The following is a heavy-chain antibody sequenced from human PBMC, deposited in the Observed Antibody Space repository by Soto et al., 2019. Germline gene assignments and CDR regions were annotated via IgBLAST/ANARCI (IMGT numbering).Heavy chain of an antibody. CDR2: ISGSGGTT. V-gene: IGHV3-23*01. J-gene: IGHJ4*02. CDR1: GFTFSSSA. D-gene: IGHD3-22*01. CDR3: AKGATMIIVAPLGY. Sequence: EVHLLESGGCLVQPGGSLRLSCAASGFTFSSSAMSWVRQAPGKGLEWVAAISGSGGTTYYTDSVKGRFTVSRDNSKNMLYLQMNSLRAEDTAVYYCAKGATMIIVAPLGYWGQGTLVTVSS.